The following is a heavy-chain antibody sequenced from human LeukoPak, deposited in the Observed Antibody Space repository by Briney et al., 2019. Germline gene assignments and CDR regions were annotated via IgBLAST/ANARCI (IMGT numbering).Heavy chain of an antibody. CDR2: INPNSGGT. CDR1: GYTFTGYY. Sequence: ASVKVSCKASGYTFTGYYMHWVRQAPGQGLEWMGWINPNSGGTNYAQKFQGWVTMTRDTSISTAYMELSRLRSEDTAVYYCARVTQRDSNLYGMDVWGQGTTVTVSS. J-gene: IGHJ6*02. V-gene: IGHV1-2*04. CDR3: ARVTQRDSNLYGMDV. D-gene: IGHD4-11*01.